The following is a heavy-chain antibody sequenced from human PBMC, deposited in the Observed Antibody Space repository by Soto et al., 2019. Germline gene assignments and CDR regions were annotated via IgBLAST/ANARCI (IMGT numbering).Heavy chain of an antibody. CDR2: IYFSGTT. CDR3: ASGSGITIAHNWFDP. V-gene: IGHV4-39*01. CDR1: GGSISSSSYY. J-gene: IGHJ5*02. Sequence: SETLSLTCTVSGGSISSSSYYWGWIRQPPGKGLEWIGSIYFSGTTYSNPSLKSRVTISVDTSKNQFSLKLSSLTAADTAVYYCASGSGITIAHNWFDPWGQGTLVTVSS. D-gene: IGHD3-9*01.